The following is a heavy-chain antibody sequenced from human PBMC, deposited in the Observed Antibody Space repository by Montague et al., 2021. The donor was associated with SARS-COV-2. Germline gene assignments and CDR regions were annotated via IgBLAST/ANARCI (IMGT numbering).Heavy chain of an antibody. Sequence: SETLSLTCTVSGGSVTSGDYYWTWIRQPPGKGLEWIGYIYNTGSTNYNPSLKSRVTISMDTSKNQFSLKVDSVSAADTAVYYCATEMPAYDVFDIWGQGKMVTVSS. CDR1: GGSVTSGDYY. V-gene: IGHV4-61*08. CDR2: IYNTGST. D-gene: IGHD2-2*01. CDR3: ATEMPAYDVFDI. J-gene: IGHJ3*02.